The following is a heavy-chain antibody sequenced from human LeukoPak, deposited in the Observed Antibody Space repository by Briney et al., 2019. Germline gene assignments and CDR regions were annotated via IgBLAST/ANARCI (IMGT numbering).Heavy chain of an antibody. J-gene: IGHJ6*03. D-gene: IGHD2-2*01. CDR1: GGSISNYY. CDR3: ARVRYCSSTSCSRRNYYYYYMDV. CDR2: IYYSGST. V-gene: IGHV4-59*01. Sequence: SETLSLTCTVSGGSISNYYWSWIRQPPGKGLEWIGYIYYSGSTNYNPSLKSRVTISVDTSKNQFSLKLSSVTAADTAVYYCARVRYCSSTSCSRRNYYYYYMDVWGKGTTVTISS.